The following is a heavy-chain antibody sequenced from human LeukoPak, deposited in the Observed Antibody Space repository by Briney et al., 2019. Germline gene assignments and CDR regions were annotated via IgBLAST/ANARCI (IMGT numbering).Heavy chain of an antibody. CDR2: INPSGGST. V-gene: IGHV1-46*01. D-gene: IGHD3-3*01. J-gene: IGHJ5*02. CDR1: GYTFTSYY. Sequence: GASVKVSCKASGYTFTSYYMHWVRQAPGQGLEWMGIINPSGGSTSYAQKFQGRVTMTRDMSTSTVYMELSSLRSEDTAVYCCARAQADDYDFWSGFRFDPWGQGTLVTVSS. CDR3: ARAQADDYDFWSGFRFDP.